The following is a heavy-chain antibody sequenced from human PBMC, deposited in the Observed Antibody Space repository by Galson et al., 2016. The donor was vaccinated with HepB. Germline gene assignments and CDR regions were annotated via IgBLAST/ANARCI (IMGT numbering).Heavy chain of an antibody. CDR2: ISGSSSYI. CDR1: GFTFSSYS. Sequence: SLRLSCAASGFTFSSYSMHWVRQAPGKGLEWVSFISGSSSYIYYADSVKGRFTISRDNAKNPLYLQMNSLGAEDTAVYYCAREQRRNWNTTPYYFDYWGQGTLVTVSS. J-gene: IGHJ4*02. CDR3: AREQRRNWNTTPYYFDY. D-gene: IGHD1/OR15-1a*01. V-gene: IGHV3-21*01.